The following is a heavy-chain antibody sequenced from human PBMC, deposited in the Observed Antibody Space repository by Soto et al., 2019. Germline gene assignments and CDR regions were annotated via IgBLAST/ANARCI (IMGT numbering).Heavy chain of an antibody. CDR2: ISYDGSNK. CDR3: ARDRAYCGGDCYSTPFDY. D-gene: IGHD2-21*02. J-gene: IGHJ4*02. V-gene: IGHV3-30-3*01. Sequence: PGGSLRLFCAAPGFTFRSYWMHWVRPAPGKGLEWVSVISYDGSNKYYADSVKGRFTISRDNSKNTLYLQMNSLRAEDTAVYYCARDRAYCGGDCYSTPFDYWGQGTLVTVSS. CDR1: GFTFRSYW.